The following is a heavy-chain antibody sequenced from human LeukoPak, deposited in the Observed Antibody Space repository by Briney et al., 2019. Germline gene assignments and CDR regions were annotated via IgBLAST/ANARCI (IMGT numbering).Heavy chain of an antibody. J-gene: IGHJ3*02. V-gene: IGHV3-21*01. D-gene: IGHD4-23*01. Sequence: GGSLRLSCTGSGFTLRSYAMHWVRRAPGQGLEWVSSISSSSSDIYYTDSVKGRFTISRDNAKNSLYLQMNSLRAEDTAVYYCVTDYGGSSGAFDIWGQGTMVTVSS. CDR3: VTDYGGSSGAFDI. CDR2: ISSSSSDI. CDR1: GFTLRSYA.